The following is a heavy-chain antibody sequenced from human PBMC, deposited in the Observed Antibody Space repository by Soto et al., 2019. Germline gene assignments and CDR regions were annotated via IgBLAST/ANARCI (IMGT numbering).Heavy chain of an antibody. CDR2: ITRDSAYI. Sequence: EVQLMESGGDLVKPGESLRLSCAASGFTFSFYTMDWVRQAPGKGLEWVSSITRDSAYIYYADSVKGRFTISRDNAKNSLYLQMNSLRADDTAVYYCAKARIEPYCSGGRCPPPDYWGQGTLVTVSS. V-gene: IGHV3-21*01. CDR1: GFTFSFYT. CDR3: AKARIEPYCSGGRCPPPDY. D-gene: IGHD2-15*01. J-gene: IGHJ4*02.